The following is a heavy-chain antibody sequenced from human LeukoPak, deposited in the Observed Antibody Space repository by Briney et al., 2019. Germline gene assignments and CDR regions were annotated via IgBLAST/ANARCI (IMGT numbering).Heavy chain of an antibody. D-gene: IGHD3-3*01. Sequence: GESLKISCKGSGYSFTSYWIGWVRQMPGKGLEWMGIIYPGDSDTRYSPSFRGQVTISADKSISTAYLQWSSLKASDTAMYYCARLGSPYYDFWSGYLSNAFDIWGQGTMVTVSS. CDR3: ARLGSPYYDFWSGYLSNAFDI. J-gene: IGHJ3*02. CDR2: IYPGDSDT. CDR1: GYSFTSYW. V-gene: IGHV5-51*01.